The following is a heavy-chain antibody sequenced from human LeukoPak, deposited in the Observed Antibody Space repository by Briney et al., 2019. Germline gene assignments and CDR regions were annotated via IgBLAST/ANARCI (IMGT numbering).Heavy chain of an antibody. J-gene: IGHJ6*02. CDR3: ARDSHPTYGSGSYYIVYYYYYGMDV. CDR1: GYTFTSYG. D-gene: IGHD3-10*01. Sequence: SVKVSCKASGYTFTSYGISWVRQAPGQGLEWMGWISAYNGNINYAQKLQGRVTMTTDTSTSTAYMELRSLRSDDTAVYYCARDSHPTYGSGSYYIVYYYYYGMDVWGQGTTVTVSS. V-gene: IGHV1-18*01. CDR2: ISAYNGNI.